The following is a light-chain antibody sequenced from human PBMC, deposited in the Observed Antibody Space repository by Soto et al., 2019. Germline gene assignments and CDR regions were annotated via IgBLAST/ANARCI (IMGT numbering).Light chain of an antibody. CDR2: DVS. Sequence: QAASVSGSPGQSITISCTGTSSDVGGYNYVSWYQHHPGKAPKLMIYDVSNRPSGVSNRFSGSKSGNTASLTISGLQAEDEGDYYCSSYISSSTLVVFGGGTKLTVL. J-gene: IGLJ2*01. CDR1: SSDVGGYNY. V-gene: IGLV2-14*03. CDR3: SSYISSSTLVV.